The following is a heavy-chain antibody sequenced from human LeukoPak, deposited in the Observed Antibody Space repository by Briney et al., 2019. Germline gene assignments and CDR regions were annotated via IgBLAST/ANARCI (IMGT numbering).Heavy chain of an antibody. J-gene: IGHJ4*02. D-gene: IGHD3-22*01. CDR3: ARSSAYYYDSSFDY. CDR2: INHSGST. CDR1: GFTFSRYW. Sequence: GSLRLSCAASGFTFSRYWMSWVRQGQGKGLEWIGEINHSGSTNYNPSLKSRVIISVDTSKNQFSLKLSSVTAADTAVYYCARSSAYYYDSSFDYWGQGTLVTVSS. V-gene: IGHV4-34*01.